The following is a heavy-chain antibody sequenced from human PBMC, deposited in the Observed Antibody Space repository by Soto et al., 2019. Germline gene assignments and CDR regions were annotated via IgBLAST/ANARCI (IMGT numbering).Heavy chain of an antibody. D-gene: IGHD3-16*01. Sequence: GGSLRLSCAASGFTFSDYYMSWIRQAPGKGLEWVSYISNSDSYTNYADSVKGRFTISRDNATNTLYLQMNSLRSEDTAMYYCAKGLILPGDKTTPGSFWGPGTLVTVSS. J-gene: IGHJ4*02. V-gene: IGHV3-11*06. CDR3: AKGLILPGDKTTPGSF. CDR2: ISNSDSYT. CDR1: GFTFSDYY.